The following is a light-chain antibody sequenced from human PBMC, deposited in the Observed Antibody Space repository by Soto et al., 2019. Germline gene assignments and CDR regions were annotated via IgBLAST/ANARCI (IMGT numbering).Light chain of an antibody. J-gene: IGLJ1*01. Sequence: QAASVSGSPGQSITISCTGTTSDVGTYNLVSWYQHHPGKAPQLIIFEVTKRPSGVSDRFSGSKSGNTASLTISGLLGEDEADYYCCSFAGRSPPTSVFGTGTKVTVL. V-gene: IGLV2-23*02. CDR2: EVT. CDR3: CSFAGRSPPTSV. CDR1: TSDVGTYNL.